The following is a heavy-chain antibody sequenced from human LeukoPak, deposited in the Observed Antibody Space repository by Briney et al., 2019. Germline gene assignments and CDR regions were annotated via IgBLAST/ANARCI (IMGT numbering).Heavy chain of an antibody. J-gene: IGHJ4*02. CDR1: GFIFSNYA. CDR3: GNYGPPGWSGYCTF. D-gene: IGHD2-8*01. V-gene: IGHV3-23*01. CDR2: ISGSAGST. Sequence: GGSLRLSCAASGFIFSNYAVTWVRHTPGRGLEWVSSISGSAGSTYYIDSVKGRFTISRDNSKNTLYLQMNSLRAEDTGMYYCGNYGPPGWSGYCTFRGQGALVTVSP.